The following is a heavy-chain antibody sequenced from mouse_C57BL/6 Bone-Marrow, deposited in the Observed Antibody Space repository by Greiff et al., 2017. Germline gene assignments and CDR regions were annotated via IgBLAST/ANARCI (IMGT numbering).Heavy chain of an antibody. CDR2: IRSNSNNYAT. V-gene: IGHV10-1*01. CDR1: GFSFNTYA. CDR3: VRQSDYYYGRSYPYFDV. D-gene: IGHD1-1*01. J-gene: IGHJ1*03. Sequence: EAGGGLVQPKGSLKLSCAASGFSFNTYAMYWVRQAPGKGLEWVARIRSNSNNYATYYADSVKDRFTISRDDSESMHYLQMNNLKTEDTAMYFGVRQSDYYYGRSYPYFDVWGTGTTVTVSS.